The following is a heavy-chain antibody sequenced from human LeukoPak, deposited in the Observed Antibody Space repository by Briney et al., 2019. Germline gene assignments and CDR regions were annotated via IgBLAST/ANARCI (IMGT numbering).Heavy chain of an antibody. CDR3: ARDYSSSSRYFDY. J-gene: IGHJ4*02. Sequence: GRSLRLSCAASGFTFSSYAMHWVRQAPGKGLEWVAVISYDGSNKYYADSVKGRFTISRDNSKNTLYLQMNSLRAEDTAVYYCARDYSSSSRYFDYWGQGNLVTVSS. V-gene: IGHV3-30*04. D-gene: IGHD6-6*01. CDR2: ISYDGSNK. CDR1: GFTFSSYA.